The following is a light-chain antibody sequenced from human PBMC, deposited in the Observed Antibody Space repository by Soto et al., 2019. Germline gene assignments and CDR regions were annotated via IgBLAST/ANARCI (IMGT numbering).Light chain of an antibody. CDR1: SSVIGGYNA. CDR2: EVT. Sequence: QSALTQPASVSGSPGQTITISCTGTSSVIGGYNAVSWYQHHPGKAPKLIIYEVTHRPSGVSDRFSASKSGNTASLTISGLQAEDEADYYCNSFRVRHLYVFGTGTKVTVL. J-gene: IGLJ1*01. V-gene: IGLV2-14*01. CDR3: NSFRVRHLYV.